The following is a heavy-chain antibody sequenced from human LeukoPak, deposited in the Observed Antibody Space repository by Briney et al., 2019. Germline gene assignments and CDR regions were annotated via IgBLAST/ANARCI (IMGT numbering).Heavy chain of an antibody. J-gene: IGHJ4*02. Sequence: ASVKVSCKASGYTFTSYGISWVRQAPGQGLEWMGWISAYNGNTNYAQKLQGRVTMTTDTSTSTAYMELRSLRSDDTAVYYCARDSITMVRGVIGYYFDYWGQGTLVTVSS. CDR1: GYTFTSYG. CDR2: ISAYNGNT. D-gene: IGHD3-10*01. CDR3: ARDSITMVRGVIGYYFDY. V-gene: IGHV1-18*01.